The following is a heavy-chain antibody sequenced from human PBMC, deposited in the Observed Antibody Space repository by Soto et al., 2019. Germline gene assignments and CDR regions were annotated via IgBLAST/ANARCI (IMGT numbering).Heavy chain of an antibody. CDR3: ARDQGVAAAGITWFDP. D-gene: IGHD6-13*01. V-gene: IGHV4-4*07. Sequence: SETLSLTCTVSGSSMNSYHWSWIRQPAGKGLEWIGHIHSSGSTNYNPSLKSRVTMSVDTSKNQFSLRLMSLTAADTAVYYCARDQGVAAAGITWFDPWGQGSLVTVSS. CDR2: IHSSGST. CDR1: GSSMNSYH. J-gene: IGHJ5*02.